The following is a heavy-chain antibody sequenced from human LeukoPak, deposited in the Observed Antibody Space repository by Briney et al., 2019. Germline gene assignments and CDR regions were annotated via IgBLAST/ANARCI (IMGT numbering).Heavy chain of an antibody. CDR2: IYTSGST. CDR1: GGSISSYY. Sequence: PSETLSPTCTVSGGSISSYYWSWIRQPAGKGLEWIGRIYTSGSTNYNPSLKSRVTMSVDTSKNQFSLKLSSVTAADTAVYYCAGIVVVPAASPLDYWGQGTLVTVSS. CDR3: AGIVVVPAASPLDY. V-gene: IGHV4-4*07. J-gene: IGHJ4*02. D-gene: IGHD2-2*01.